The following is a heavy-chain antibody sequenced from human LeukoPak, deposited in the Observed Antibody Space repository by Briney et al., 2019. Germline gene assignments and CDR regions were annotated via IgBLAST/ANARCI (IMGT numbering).Heavy chain of an antibody. CDR2: INHSGST. CDR1: GGSFSGYY. D-gene: IGHD1-1*01. V-gene: IGHV4-34*01. Sequence: SETLSLTCAVYGGSFSGYYWSWIRQPPGKGLEWIGEINHSGSTNYNPSLKSRVTISVDTSKNQFSLKLSSVTAADTAVYYCARGNWNTLGRGGPSAFDIWGQGTMVTVSS. J-gene: IGHJ3*02. CDR3: ARGNWNTLGRGGPSAFDI.